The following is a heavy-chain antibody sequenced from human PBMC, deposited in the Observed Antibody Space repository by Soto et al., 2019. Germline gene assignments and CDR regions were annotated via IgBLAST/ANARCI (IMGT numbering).Heavy chain of an antibody. J-gene: IGHJ6*02. D-gene: IGHD6-13*01. Sequence: GGSLRLSCAASGFTFSSYAMHWVRRAPGKGLEWVAVISYDGSNKYYADSVKGRFTISRDNSKNTLYLQMNSLRAEDTAVYYCARDQEGSSWYYYYYGMDVWGQGTTVTVSS. CDR2: ISYDGSNK. CDR1: GFTFSSYA. V-gene: IGHV3-30-3*01. CDR3: ARDQEGSSWYYYYYGMDV.